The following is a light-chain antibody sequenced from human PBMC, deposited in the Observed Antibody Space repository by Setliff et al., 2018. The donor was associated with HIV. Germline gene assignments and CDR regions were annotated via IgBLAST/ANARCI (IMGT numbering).Light chain of an antibody. CDR1: NSDVGAYDY. V-gene: IGLV2-14*03. CDR2: DVT. Sequence: QSALTQPASVSGAPGQSITISCTGTNSDVGAYDYVSWYQQYPDKAPRLILYDVTNRPSGLSDRFSGSKSGNTASLTISGLQAEDEADYFCSSYRGGSTLFVLGPGTKVTVL. CDR3: SSYRGGSTLFV. J-gene: IGLJ1*01.